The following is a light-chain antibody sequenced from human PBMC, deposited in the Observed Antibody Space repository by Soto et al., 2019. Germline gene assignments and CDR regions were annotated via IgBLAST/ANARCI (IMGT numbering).Light chain of an antibody. CDR2: GAS. V-gene: IGKV3-15*01. J-gene: IGKJ4*01. CDR3: QQYNDWHLT. Sequence: EIVMTQSPATLSVSPGDGAALSCWASQSVGTSLAWYQQEPAQAPRLLIFGASIRATGIPARFSASGSGTEFTLTISSLQSEDLAVYDCQQYNDWHLTFGGGTKVEI. CDR1: QSVGTS.